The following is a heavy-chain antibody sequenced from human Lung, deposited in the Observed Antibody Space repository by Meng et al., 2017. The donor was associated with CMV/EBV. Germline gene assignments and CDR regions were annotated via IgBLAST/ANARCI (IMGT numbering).Heavy chain of an antibody. V-gene: IGHV4-4*07. CDR1: GDSITSYY. J-gene: IGHJ5*02. CDR3: ARDFGSSWYPNWFDP. D-gene: IGHD6-13*01. Sequence: QGRLPESGQGLVKPSATLSLTCTVSGDSITSYYWSWIRQPAGKGLEWIGRISASGNTRYNPSLKSRVTMSVDTSKNQLSLKLSSVTAADTAVYYCARDFGSSWYPNWFDPWGQGTLVTVSS. CDR2: ISASGNT.